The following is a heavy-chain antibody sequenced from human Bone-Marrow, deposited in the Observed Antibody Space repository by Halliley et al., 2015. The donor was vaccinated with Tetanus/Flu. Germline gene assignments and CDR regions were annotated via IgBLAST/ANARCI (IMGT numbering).Heavy chain of an antibody. CDR3: AREAYSYYGMDV. Sequence: LRLSCTVSGGSIDNYYWTWIRQPPGKGLEWVGYIRYSGGTNYNRSLRSRLTISLDKSKNQFSVNLRSVTAADTAVYYCAREAYSYYGMDVWGQGTTVIVSS. J-gene: IGHJ6*02. CDR1: GGSIDNYY. CDR2: IRYSGGT. V-gene: IGHV4-59*01.